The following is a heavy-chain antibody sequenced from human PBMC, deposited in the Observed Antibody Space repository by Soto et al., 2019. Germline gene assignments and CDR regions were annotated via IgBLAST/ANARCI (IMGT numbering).Heavy chain of an antibody. Sequence: PGGSLRLSCAASGFTFSSYSMNWVRQAPGKGLEWVSYISSSSSTIYYADSVKGGFTISRDNAKNSLYLQMNSLRDEHTAVYYCARVPTYYSPHYTCAIDVWDQGPTLTVS. CDR1: GFTFSSYS. D-gene: IGHD3-10*01. V-gene: IGHV3-48*02. CDR2: ISSSSSTI. CDR3: ARVPTYYSPHYTCAIDV. J-gene: IGHJ6*02.